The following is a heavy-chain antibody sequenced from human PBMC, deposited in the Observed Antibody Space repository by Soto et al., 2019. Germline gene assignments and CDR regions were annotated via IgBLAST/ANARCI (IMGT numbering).Heavy chain of an antibody. CDR3: ARQHYYGSGINWFDP. Sequence: KQSQTLSLTCAVYDGPFSGYYWSWIRQPPGKGLEWIGEINHGGSTNYNPSLKNRITTSVDTSRNQFSLMLTSVTAADTAVYFCARQHYYGSGINWFDPWGQGTLVTVSS. CDR1: DGPFSGYY. J-gene: IGHJ5*02. D-gene: IGHD3-10*01. V-gene: IGHV4-34*01. CDR2: INHGGST.